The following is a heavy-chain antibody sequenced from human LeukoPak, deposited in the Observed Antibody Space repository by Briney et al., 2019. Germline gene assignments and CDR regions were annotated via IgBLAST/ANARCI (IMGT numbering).Heavy chain of an antibody. CDR2: INPNTGGT. CDR1: GYTFTDYY. Sequence: AASVKVSCKASGYTFTDYYMHWVRQAPGQGLEWVGRINPNTGGTNYAQRFQGRATLTRDTSITTAYMELSSLRSDDTAIYYCACLYQWQVSYYSHGMDVWGQGTTVTVSS. D-gene: IGHD6-19*01. CDR3: ACLYQWQVSYYSHGMDV. V-gene: IGHV1-2*06. J-gene: IGHJ6*02.